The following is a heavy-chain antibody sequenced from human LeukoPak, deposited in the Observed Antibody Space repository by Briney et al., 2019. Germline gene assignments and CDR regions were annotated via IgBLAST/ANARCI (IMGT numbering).Heavy chain of an antibody. J-gene: IGHJ4*02. CDR2: IYSGGNT. CDR3: ARSSGWYSPFDY. Sequence: PGGSLRLSCAASGXTVSSNYMSWVRQAPGKGLEWVSVIYSGGNTYYADSVKGRFTISRDNSNNTLYLQMNSLRAEDTAVYFCARSSGWYSPFDYWGQGTLVTVSS. D-gene: IGHD6-19*01. V-gene: IGHV3-66*01. CDR1: GXTVSSNY.